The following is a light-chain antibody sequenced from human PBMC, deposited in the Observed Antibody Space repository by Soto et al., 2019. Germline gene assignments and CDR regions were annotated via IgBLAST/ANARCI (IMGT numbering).Light chain of an antibody. Sequence: EIVMTQSPATLSVSPGERATLSCRASQSVSSNLAWYHLKPGQAPRLLIYGASTRATGIPARFSGSGSGTEFTLTISSLQSEDFAVYYCQQYDDWPPYTFGQGTELEIK. V-gene: IGKV3-15*01. CDR2: GAS. CDR3: QQYDDWPPYT. CDR1: QSVSSN. J-gene: IGKJ2*01.